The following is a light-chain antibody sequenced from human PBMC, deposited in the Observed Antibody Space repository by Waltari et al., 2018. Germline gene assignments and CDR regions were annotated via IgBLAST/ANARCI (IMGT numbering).Light chain of an antibody. Sequence: EIVLTQSPGTLSLSPGEGATLTCRASQSVNDNHLAWYRQSPGQAPRRLIYGASSRTSGTPVRFSGSGSGTDFTLTINRLEPEDFAVYYCQQYGTSSPTFGQGTKVEVK. CDR3: QQYGTSSPT. V-gene: IGKV3-20*01. CDR2: GAS. CDR1: QSVNDNH. J-gene: IGKJ1*01.